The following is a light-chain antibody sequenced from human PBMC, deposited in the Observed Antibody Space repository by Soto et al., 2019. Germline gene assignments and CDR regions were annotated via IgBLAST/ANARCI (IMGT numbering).Light chain of an antibody. V-gene: IGKV3D-15*01. CDR1: QSVSSI. CDR2: AGS. CDR3: QQFRNWPWT. J-gene: IGKJ1*01. Sequence: IVLTQSPGTLSLSPGERATLSCRASQSVSSITLAWYQHNPGQAPRLPIHAGSTRATGIPARISGSGSGTEFTLTISSLQSEDFAVYYCQQFRNWPWTFGQGTKV.